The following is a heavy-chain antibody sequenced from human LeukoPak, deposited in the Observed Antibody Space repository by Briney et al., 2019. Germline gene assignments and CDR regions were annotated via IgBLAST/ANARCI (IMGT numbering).Heavy chain of an antibody. CDR3: TRDKDTALDA. D-gene: IGHD5-18*01. J-gene: IGHJ5*02. CDR1: GFTFTDHY. CDR2: IQNKKKANIYTT. Sequence: GGSLRLSCAASGFTFTDHYMHWVRQAPGKGLEWVGRIQNKKKANIYTTSASVKGRFTMSRDDSKNSLYLQMNGLKTEDTAVYYCTRDKDTALDAWGQGTLVTVSS. V-gene: IGHV3-72*01.